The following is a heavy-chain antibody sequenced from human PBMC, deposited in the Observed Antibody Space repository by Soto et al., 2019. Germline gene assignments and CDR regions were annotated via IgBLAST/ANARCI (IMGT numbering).Heavy chain of an antibody. CDR2: SSGTGANA. Sequence: GGFNRVSCTVSGFALVGFAMNWVRQAPGKGLEWVAASSGTGANAYYTDSVRGRFTVSRDNSKNMVFLEMNSLRVEDTAVYYCANVVGWGQGTLVTVSS. CDR1: GFALVGFA. V-gene: IGHV3-23*01. D-gene: IGHD2-2*01. J-gene: IGHJ1*01. CDR3: ANVVG.